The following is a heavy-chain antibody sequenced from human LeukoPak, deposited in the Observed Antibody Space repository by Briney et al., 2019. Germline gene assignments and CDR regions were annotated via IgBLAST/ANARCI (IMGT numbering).Heavy chain of an antibody. CDR1: GFTFSSYS. Sequence: GGSLRLSCAASGFTFSSYSMNWVRQAPGKGLEWVSYISSSGSTIYYADSVKGRFTISRDNAKNSLYLQMNSLRAEDTAVYYCATRIAGDFAYWGQGTLVTVSS. V-gene: IGHV3-48*04. CDR2: ISSSGSTI. D-gene: IGHD6-13*01. CDR3: ATRIAGDFAY. J-gene: IGHJ4*02.